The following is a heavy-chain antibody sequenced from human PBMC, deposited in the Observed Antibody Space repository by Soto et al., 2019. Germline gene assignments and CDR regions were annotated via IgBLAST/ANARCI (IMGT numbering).Heavy chain of an antibody. D-gene: IGHD6-6*01. CDR2: ISGSGGST. J-gene: IGHJ6*02. CDR1: GFTFSSYA. V-gene: IGHV3-23*01. Sequence: GGSLRLSCAASGFTFSSYAMSWVRQAPGKGLEWVSAISGSGGSTYYADSVKGRFTISRDNSKNTLYLQMNSLRAEDTAVYYCAKGSMDLYSSSSLYYYYGMDVWGQGTTVTVSS. CDR3: AKGSMDLYSSSSLYYYYGMDV.